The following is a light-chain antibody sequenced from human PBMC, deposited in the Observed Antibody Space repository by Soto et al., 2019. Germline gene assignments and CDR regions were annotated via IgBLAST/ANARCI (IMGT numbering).Light chain of an antibody. V-gene: IGKV1-5*03. CDR3: QQYNSYPWT. CDR1: QTISSW. J-gene: IGKJ1*01. Sequence: DMQLTQSPSTLSASVGDRVTISGRASQTISSWLAWYQQKPGRAPKLLIYKASSLESGVPSRFSGSGSGTEFTLTISSLKPDDLATYHCQQYNSYPWTFGQGTKVEIK. CDR2: KAS.